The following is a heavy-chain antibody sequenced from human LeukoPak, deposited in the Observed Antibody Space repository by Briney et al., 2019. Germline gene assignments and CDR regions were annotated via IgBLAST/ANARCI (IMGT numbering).Heavy chain of an antibody. CDR3: AKDIGRVYSSSSIGT. CDR1: GFTFDDYA. V-gene: IGHV3-9*01. D-gene: IGHD6-13*01. J-gene: IGHJ4*02. CDR2: ISWSSGSI. Sequence: GGSLGLSCAASGFTFDDYAMHWVRQAPGKGLEWVSGISWSSGSIGYADSVKGRFTISRDNAKNSLYLQMNSLRAEDTALYYCAKDIGRVYSSSSIGTWGQGTLVTVSS.